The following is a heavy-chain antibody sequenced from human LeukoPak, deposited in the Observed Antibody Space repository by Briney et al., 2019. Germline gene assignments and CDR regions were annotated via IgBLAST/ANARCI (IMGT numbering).Heavy chain of an antibody. V-gene: IGHV4-39*07. D-gene: IGHD6-19*01. J-gene: IGHJ2*01. CDR3: ARISRGSSGWSNWYFDL. Sequence: SETLSLTCTASGGSISSSTYYWDWIRQPPGKGLEWIGSIYYSGSTYYNPSLRSRVTISVDTSKNQFSLKLSSVTAADTAVYYCARISRGSSGWSNWYFDLWGRGTLVTVSS. CDR1: GGSISSSTYY. CDR2: IYYSGST.